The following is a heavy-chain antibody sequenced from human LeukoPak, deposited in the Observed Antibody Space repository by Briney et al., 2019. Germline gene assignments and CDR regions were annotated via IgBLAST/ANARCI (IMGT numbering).Heavy chain of an antibody. V-gene: IGHV4-31*03. CDR2: IYPSGTT. Sequence: SGTLSLTCTVSGDSINSGAFHGSWIRQFPGKGLEWLGFIYPSGTTYYNPSLKSRLTISLDTSRDQFSMNLTSLTAADTAIYYCAKEGVTSMRSNIWGQGTMVTVSS. CDR1: GDSINSGAFH. CDR3: AKEGVTSMRSNI. D-gene: IGHD3-10*01. J-gene: IGHJ3*02.